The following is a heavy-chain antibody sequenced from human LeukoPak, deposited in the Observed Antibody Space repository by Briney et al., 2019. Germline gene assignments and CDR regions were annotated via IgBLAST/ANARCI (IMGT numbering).Heavy chain of an antibody. CDR2: ISGSGANT. D-gene: IGHD3-9*01. CDR3: AKESQTYYDIMTGYPNYYFDY. Sequence: GGSLRLSCAASKFTFSTSAMSWVRQAPGKGLEWVSAISGSGANTYYVDSVKGRFTISRDNSKNTLHLEMSSLRSDDTAVYYCAKESQTYYDIMTGYPNYYFDYWGQGTLVTVSS. J-gene: IGHJ4*02. CDR1: KFTFSTSA. V-gene: IGHV3-23*01.